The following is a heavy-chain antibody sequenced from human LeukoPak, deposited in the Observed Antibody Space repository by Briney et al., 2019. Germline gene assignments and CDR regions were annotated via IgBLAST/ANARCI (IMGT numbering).Heavy chain of an antibody. J-gene: IGHJ5*02. CDR3: ARIPSPGWFDP. V-gene: IGHV1-2*02. Sequence: GASVKVSCKPSGYTFTGYFLHWVRQAPGEGLEWMGWINPNTGGTNYAQRFQGRVSMTRDTSISTAYMGLNRLRSDDTAVYYCARIPSPGWFDPWGQGTLVTVSS. CDR2: INPNTGGT. CDR1: GYTFTGYF.